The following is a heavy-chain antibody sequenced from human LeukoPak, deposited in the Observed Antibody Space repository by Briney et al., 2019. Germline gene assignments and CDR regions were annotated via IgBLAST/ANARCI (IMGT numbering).Heavy chain of an antibody. J-gene: IGHJ5*02. Sequence: PSETLSLTCNVSGASITSYYWSWIRQPPGKGLEWIGYVYFSGLTNYNPSLKSRVTVPLDTSKNQFSPKLRSVTAADTAVYYCALHRGYDDSNWFDPWGQGTLVTVSS. V-gene: IGHV4-59*03. CDR1: GASITSYY. CDR3: ALHRGYDDSNWFDP. CDR2: VYFSGLT. D-gene: IGHD5-12*01.